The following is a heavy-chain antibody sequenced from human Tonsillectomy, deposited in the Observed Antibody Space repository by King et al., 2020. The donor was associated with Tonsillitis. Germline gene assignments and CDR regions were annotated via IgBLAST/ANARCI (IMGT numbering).Heavy chain of an antibody. Sequence: VQLVESGAELRKPGASVSVSCRTSADTFAGHFVHWVRQAPGQGLEWMGWINPNSGETHYAQKFQGRVTMSGDVSATTAYMGLSSLGPDDSAVYYCATNALGSDSSAYRDFRHWGQGTLVTVSS. D-gene: IGHD3-22*01. CDR3: ATNALGSDSSAYRDFRH. V-gene: IGHV1-2*02. CDR2: INPNSGET. CDR1: ADTFAGHF. J-gene: IGHJ1*01.